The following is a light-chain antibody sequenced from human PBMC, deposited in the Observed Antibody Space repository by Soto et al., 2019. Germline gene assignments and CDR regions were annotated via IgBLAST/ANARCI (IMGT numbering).Light chain of an antibody. CDR1: QSVLFSSNNKNY. Sequence: DIVMTQSPDSLAVSLGERATINCKSSQSVLFSSNNKNYLAWYQQKPGQSPKLLIYWASTRESGVPDRFGGSGSGTDFTLTISSLQAADVAVYFCQQYYSPPWTFGPGTKVEIK. V-gene: IGKV4-1*01. CDR3: QQYYSPPWT. J-gene: IGKJ1*01. CDR2: WAS.